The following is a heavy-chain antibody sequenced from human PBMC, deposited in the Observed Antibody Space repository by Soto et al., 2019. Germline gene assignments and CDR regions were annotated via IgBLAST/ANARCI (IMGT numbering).Heavy chain of an antibody. CDR3: ARVLGRIAEFDY. CDR2: IYYSGST. CDR1: GCSISSSSYY. Sequence: SETLSLTCTVSGCSISSSSYYWGWIRQPPGKGLEWIGSIYYSGSTYYNPSLKSRVTISVDTSKNQFSLKLSSVTAADTAVYYCARVLGRIAEFDYWGQGTLVTVSS. J-gene: IGHJ4*02. D-gene: IGHD6-13*01. V-gene: IGHV4-39*01.